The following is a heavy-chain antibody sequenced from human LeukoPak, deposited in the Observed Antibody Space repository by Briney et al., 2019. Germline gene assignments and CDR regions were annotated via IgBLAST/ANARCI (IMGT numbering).Heavy chain of an antibody. CDR2: ISGSGGST. CDR1: GFTCSSYA. V-gene: IGHV3-23*01. J-gene: IGHJ5*02. D-gene: IGHD3/OR15-3a*01. Sequence: GGSLRLSCAASGFTCSSYAMSWVRQAPGKGLEWVSAISGSGGSTYYADSVKGRFTISRDNSKNTLYLQMNSLRAEDTAVYYCAKAPYGLNWFDPWGQGTLVTVSS. CDR3: AKAPYGLNWFDP.